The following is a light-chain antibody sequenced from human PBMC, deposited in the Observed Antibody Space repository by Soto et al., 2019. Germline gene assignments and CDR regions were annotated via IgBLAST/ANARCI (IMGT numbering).Light chain of an antibody. V-gene: IGLV2-14*03. J-gene: IGLJ2*01. CDR3: SSYASSNTQV. CDR1: SSDVGGYNY. CDR2: DVS. Sequence: QSALTQPASVSGSPGQSITVSCSETSSDVGGYNYVSWYQQHPGKAPKLMIHDVSNRPSGVSNRFSGSKSGNTASLTISGLQAEDEAYYYCSSYASSNTQVFGGGTKLTVL.